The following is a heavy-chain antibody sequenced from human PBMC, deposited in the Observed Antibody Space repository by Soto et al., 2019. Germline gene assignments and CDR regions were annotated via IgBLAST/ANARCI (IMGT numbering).Heavy chain of an antibody. V-gene: IGHV3-30-3*01. CDR3: ARELERYFDL. D-gene: IGHD1-1*01. CDR1: GLTFSSYA. Sequence: QVQLVESGGGVVQPGRSLGLSCAASGLTFSSYAMHWVRQAPGKGLEWVAVISYDGTNKYYADSVKGRFTISRDNSKNTLYLQMSSLRAEDTAVYYCARELERYFDLWGRGTLVTVSS. CDR2: ISYDGTNK. J-gene: IGHJ2*01.